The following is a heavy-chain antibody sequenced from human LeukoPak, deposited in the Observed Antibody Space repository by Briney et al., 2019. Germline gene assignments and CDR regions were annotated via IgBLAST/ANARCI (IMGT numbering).Heavy chain of an antibody. Sequence: PGGSLILSCAASGFTFTSYVMSWVRQAPGKGLEWVSAIWISGGSTYYADSVKGRFTISSDNSKNTLYLQMNSLRAEDTAIYHCAKGGSSGWYLSNWFDPWGQGTLVTVSS. CDR2: IWISGGST. CDR3: AKGGSSGWYLSNWFDP. J-gene: IGHJ5*02. V-gene: IGHV3-23*01. CDR1: GFTFTSYV. D-gene: IGHD6-19*01.